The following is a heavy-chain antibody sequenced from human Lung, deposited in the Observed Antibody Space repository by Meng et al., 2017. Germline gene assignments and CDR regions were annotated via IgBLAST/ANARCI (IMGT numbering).Heavy chain of an antibody. J-gene: IGHJ4*02. CDR1: GGSVSDYY. CDR3: ARGPTTMAHDFDY. Sequence: QVPLQQWGAGRLKPSETLSLTCVVSGGSVSDYYWSWIRQPPGKGLEWIGEINHSGSTNYNPSLESRATISVDTSQNNLSLKLSSVTAADSAVYYCARGPTTMAHDFDYWGQGTLVTVSS. V-gene: IGHV4-34*01. D-gene: IGHD4-11*01. CDR2: INHSGST.